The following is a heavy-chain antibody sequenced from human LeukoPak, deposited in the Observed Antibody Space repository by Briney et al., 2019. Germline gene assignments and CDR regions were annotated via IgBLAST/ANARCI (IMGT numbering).Heavy chain of an antibody. J-gene: IGHJ4*02. CDR2: ISYDGSTE. CDR3: VKGPGPTVNYYFDF. D-gene: IGHD4-17*01. CDR1: GFTFSSYG. V-gene: IGHV3-30*18. Sequence: GKSLRLSCAASGFTFSSYGMHWVRQAPGKGLEWAAVISYDGSTEYYADSVKGRFTISRDNSKNTLYLQINSLRAEDTAVYYCVKGPGPTVNYYFDFWGQGTLVTVSS.